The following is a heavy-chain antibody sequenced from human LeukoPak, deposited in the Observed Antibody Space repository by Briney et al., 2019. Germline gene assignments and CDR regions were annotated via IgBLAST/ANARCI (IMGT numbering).Heavy chain of an antibody. CDR1: GFTFTTYW. CDR3: TSRRYSSGYYYFDY. D-gene: IGHD3-22*01. J-gene: IGHJ4*02. V-gene: IGHV3-7*01. CDR2: IKQDGSEK. Sequence: GGSLRLSCAASGFTFTTYWMSWVRQAPGKGLEWVANIKQDGSEKYYVDSVKGRFTISRDNAKNSLYLQMNSLRAEDTAVYYCTSRRYSSGYYYFDYWGQGTLVTVSS.